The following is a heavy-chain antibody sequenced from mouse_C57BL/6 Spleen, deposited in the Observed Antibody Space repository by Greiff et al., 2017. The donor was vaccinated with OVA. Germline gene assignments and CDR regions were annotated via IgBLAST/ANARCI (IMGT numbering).Heavy chain of an antibody. CDR3: ERHKEGYSNWYFDV. CDR1: GYTFTEYT. J-gene: IGHJ1*03. D-gene: IGHD2-5*01. V-gene: IGHV1-62-2*01. Sequence: QVQLQQSGAELVKPGASVKLSCKASGYTFTEYTIHWVKQRSGQGLEWIGWFYPGSGSIKYNEKFKAKATLTADTSSSTNKMELSRLTSEDAAIYFCERHKEGYSNWYFDVWGTGTTVTVSS. CDR2: FYPGSGSI.